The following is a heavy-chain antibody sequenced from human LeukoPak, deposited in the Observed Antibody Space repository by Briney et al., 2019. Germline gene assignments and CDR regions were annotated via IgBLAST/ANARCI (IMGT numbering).Heavy chain of an antibody. CDR1: GGSISSYY. D-gene: IGHD3-10*01. CDR2: IYYSGST. V-gene: IGHV4-59*08. CDR3: TRKYGSGSYYWFDP. Sequence: SETLSLTCTVSGGSISSYYWSWIRQPPGKGLEWIGYIYYSGSTNYNPSLKSRVTISVDTCKNQFSLKLSSVTAADTAVYYCTRKYGSGSYYWFDPWGQGTLVTVSS. J-gene: IGHJ5*02.